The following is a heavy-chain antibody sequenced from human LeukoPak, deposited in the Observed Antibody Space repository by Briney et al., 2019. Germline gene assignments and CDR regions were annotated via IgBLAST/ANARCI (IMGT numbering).Heavy chain of an antibody. CDR1: GGSFSGYY. CDR2: INHSGST. V-gene: IGHV4-34*01. D-gene: IGHD6-25*01. CDR3: ARAGRRGYYYYYYMDV. J-gene: IGHJ6*03. Sequence: SETLSLTCAVYGGSFSGYYWSWIRQPPGKGLEWIGEINHSGSTNYNPSLKSRVTISEDTSKNQFSLKLSSVTAADTAVYYCARAGRRGYYYYYYMDVWGKGTTVTVSS.